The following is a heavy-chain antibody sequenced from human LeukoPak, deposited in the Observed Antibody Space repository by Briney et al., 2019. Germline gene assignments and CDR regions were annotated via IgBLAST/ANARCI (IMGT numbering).Heavy chain of an antibody. V-gene: IGHV1-18*01. D-gene: IGHD2-15*01. CDR2: ISAYNGNT. CDR3: ARDPARYCSGSSCYRAFDI. CDR1: GYTFTSYG. J-gene: IGHJ3*02. Sequence: ASVKVSCKASGYTFTSYGISWVRQAPGQGLEWMGWISAYNGNTNYAQKLQGRVTTTTDTSTSTAYMELRSLRSDDTAVYYCARDPARYCSGSSCYRAFDIWGQGTMVTVSS.